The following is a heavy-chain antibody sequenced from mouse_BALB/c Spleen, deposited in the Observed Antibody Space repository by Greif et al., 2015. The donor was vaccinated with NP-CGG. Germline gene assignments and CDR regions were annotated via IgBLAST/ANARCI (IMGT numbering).Heavy chain of an antibody. Sequence: EVQLQESGPGLVKPSQSLSLTCTVTGYSITSDYAWNWIRQFPGNKLEWMGYISYSGSTSYNPSLKSRISITRDTSKNQFFLQLNSVTTEDTATYYCARDYYGSWFAYWGQGTLVTVSA. CDR2: ISYSGST. CDR3: ARDYYGSWFAY. V-gene: IGHV3-2*02. D-gene: IGHD1-1*01. J-gene: IGHJ3*01. CDR1: GYSITSDYA.